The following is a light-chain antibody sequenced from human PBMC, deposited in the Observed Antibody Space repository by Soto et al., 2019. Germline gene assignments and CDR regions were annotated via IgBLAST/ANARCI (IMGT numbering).Light chain of an antibody. V-gene: IGLV2-23*01. J-gene: IGLJ1*01. Sequence: QSALTQPASVSGSPGQSITISCTGTSSDVWSSNLVSWYQQHPGKAPKLMIYEGSKRPSGVSNRFSGSKSGNTASLTVSGLQAEDEADYYCCSYAGSSTFVFGTGTKLTVL. CDR2: EGS. CDR1: SSDVWSSNL. CDR3: CSYAGSSTFV.